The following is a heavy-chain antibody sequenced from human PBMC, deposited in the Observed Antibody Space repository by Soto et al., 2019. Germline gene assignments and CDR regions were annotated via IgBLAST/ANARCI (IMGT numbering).Heavy chain of an antibody. D-gene: IGHD2-21*01. CDR1: GGTFSTYA. CDR3: AIGYSHHRRQDALHI. Sequence: QVQLVQSGAEVKKPGSSVKVSCEASGGTFSTYAISWVRQAPGQGLEWMGGIIPMFGTANYAQQLQGRVTITAGESTSKAYLEVSSLRSDETAVYYCAIGYSHHRRQDALHIWGQGTMVTVSS. J-gene: IGHJ3*02. V-gene: IGHV1-69*01. CDR2: IIPMFGTA.